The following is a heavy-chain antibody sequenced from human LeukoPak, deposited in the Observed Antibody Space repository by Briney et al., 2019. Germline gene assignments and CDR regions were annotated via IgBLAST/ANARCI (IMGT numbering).Heavy chain of an antibody. CDR3: ARHSLVVVAATRYNWSDP. V-gene: IGHV4-38-2*01. Sequence: PSETLSLTCAVSGYSISSGYYWGWIRQPPGKGLEWIGSIYHSGSTYYNPSLKSRVTISVDTSKNQFSLKLSSVAAADTAVYYCARHSLVVVAATRYNWSDPWGQGTLVTVSS. D-gene: IGHD2-15*01. J-gene: IGHJ5*02. CDR1: GYSISSGYY. CDR2: IYHSGST.